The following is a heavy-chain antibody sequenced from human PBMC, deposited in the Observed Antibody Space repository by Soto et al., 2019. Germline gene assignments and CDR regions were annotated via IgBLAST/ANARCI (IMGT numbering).Heavy chain of an antibody. CDR3: AKSRVPTAARDYYLDY. Sequence: GGSLRLSCAASGFTFSSYEMNWVRQAPGKGLEWVSYISSSGSTIYYADSVKGRFTISRDNAKNSLYLQMKSLRAEDTAGYYCAKSRVPTAARDYYLDYWGQGTHVTV. V-gene: IGHV3-48*03. D-gene: IGHD2-21*02. CDR1: GFTFSSYE. J-gene: IGHJ4*02. CDR2: ISSSGSTI.